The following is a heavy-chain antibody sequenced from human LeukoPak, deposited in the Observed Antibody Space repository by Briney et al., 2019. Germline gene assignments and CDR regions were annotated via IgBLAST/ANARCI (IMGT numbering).Heavy chain of an antibody. CDR2: IIPILGIA. J-gene: IGHJ4*02. CDR3: ARDGPLQCSGGSCYSGVSDY. Sequence: SVKVSCKASGGTFSSYAISWVRQAPGQGLEWMGRIIPILGIANYAQKFQARVTITADKSTSTACMELSSLRSEDTAVYYCARDGPLQCSGGSCYSGVSDYWGQGTLVTVSS. D-gene: IGHD2-15*01. CDR1: GGTFSSYA. V-gene: IGHV1-69*04.